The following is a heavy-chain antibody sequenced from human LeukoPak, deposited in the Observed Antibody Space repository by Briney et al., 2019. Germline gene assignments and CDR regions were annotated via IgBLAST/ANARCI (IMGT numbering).Heavy chain of an antibody. CDR2: ISYDGSNK. D-gene: IGHD3-22*01. CDR1: GFTFSSYA. Sequence: GGSLRLSCAASGFTFSSYAMHWVRQALGKGLEWVAVISYDGSNKYYADSVKGRFTISRDNSKNTLYLQMNSLRAEDTAVYYCARDQSLTYYYDSSGYYLDYWGQGTLVTVSS. CDR3: ARDQSLTYYYDSSGYYLDY. J-gene: IGHJ4*02. V-gene: IGHV3-30*04.